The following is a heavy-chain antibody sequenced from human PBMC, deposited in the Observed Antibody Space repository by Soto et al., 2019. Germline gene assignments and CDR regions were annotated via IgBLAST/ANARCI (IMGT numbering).Heavy chain of an antibody. CDR1: GYTFTSYD. V-gene: IGHV1-8*01. J-gene: IGHJ6*03. CDR2: MNPNSGNT. CDR3: ARRKRFLEWSPHPEVDYYYYYYMDV. D-gene: IGHD3-3*01. Sequence: ASVKVSCKASGYTFTSYDINWVRQATGQGLEWMGWMNPNSGNTGYAQKFQGRVTMTRNTSISTAYMELSSLRSEDTAVYYCARRKRFLEWSPHPEVDYYYYYYMDVWGKGTTVTVSS.